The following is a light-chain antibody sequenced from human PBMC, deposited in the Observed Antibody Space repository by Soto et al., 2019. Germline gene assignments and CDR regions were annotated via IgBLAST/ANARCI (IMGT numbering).Light chain of an antibody. V-gene: IGKV3-15*01. Sequence: PGGRATLSCRASQSISDTLAWYQQKPGQAPRLLIHGASTRATGFPARFSGSGSGTDFTLTISSLQSEDFTVYSCLQYHNLWAFGQGTKVDIK. J-gene: IGKJ1*01. CDR3: LQYHNLWA. CDR1: QSISDT. CDR2: GAS.